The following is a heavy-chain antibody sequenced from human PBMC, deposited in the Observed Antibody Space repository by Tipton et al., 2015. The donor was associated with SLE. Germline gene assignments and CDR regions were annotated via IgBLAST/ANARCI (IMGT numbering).Heavy chain of an antibody. V-gene: IGHV3-48*01. J-gene: IGHJ3*02. CDR3: ARDRGAGDPDDAFDI. CDR2: ISSSSSTI. Sequence: SLRLSCAASGFTFSSYWMHWVRQAPGKGLEWVSYISSSSSTIYYADSVKGRFTISRDNAKNSLYLQMNSLRAEDTAVYYCARDRGAGDPDDAFDIWGQGTMVTVSS. CDR1: GFTFSSYW. D-gene: IGHD7-27*01.